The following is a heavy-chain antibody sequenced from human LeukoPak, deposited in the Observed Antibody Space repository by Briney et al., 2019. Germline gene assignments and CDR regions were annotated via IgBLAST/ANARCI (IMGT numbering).Heavy chain of an antibody. D-gene: IGHD1-26*01. CDR3: ARSRAFNSGAFDP. V-gene: IGHV4-34*01. CDR1: GGSFSGYY. J-gene: IGHJ5*02. Sequence: SETLSLTCAVYGGSFSGYYWSWIRQPPGKGLEWIGEINHSGSTNYNPSLKSRVTISVDTSKNQFSLRLNSVTAADTAVYYCARSRAFNSGAFDPWGQGSLVTVSS. CDR2: INHSGST.